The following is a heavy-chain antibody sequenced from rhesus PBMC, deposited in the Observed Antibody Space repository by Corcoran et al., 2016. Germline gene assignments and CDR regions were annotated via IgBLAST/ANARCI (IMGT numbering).Heavy chain of an antibody. CDR1: GYSFTRHW. Sequence: EVQLVQSGAEVKRPGESLKISCKTSGYSFTRHWNHLGGPVTGKGLGWMGAIDPSDSDTRYSPSFQGQVTISADKSISTAYLQWSSLKASDSATYYCAKYGSSYPRYFDIWGPGTPITISS. CDR3: AKYGSSYPRYFDI. D-gene: IGHD4-29*01. V-gene: IGHV5-2*01. J-gene: IGHJ2*01. CDR2: IDPSDSDT.